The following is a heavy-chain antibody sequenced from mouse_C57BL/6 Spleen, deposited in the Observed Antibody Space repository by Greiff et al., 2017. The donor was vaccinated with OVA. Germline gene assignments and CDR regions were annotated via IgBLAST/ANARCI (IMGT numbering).Heavy chain of an antibody. CDR1: GYTFTSYW. Sequence: QVQLQQSGAELAKPGASVKLSCKASGYTFTSYWMHWVKQRPGQGLEWIGYINPSSGYTKYNQKFKDKATLTADKSSSTAYMQLSSLTYEDSAVYYCARSTYTTEVAHDAMDYWGQVTSVTVSS. D-gene: IGHD1-1*01. J-gene: IGHJ4*01. CDR2: INPSSGYT. CDR3: ARSTYTTEVAHDAMDY. V-gene: IGHV1-7*01.